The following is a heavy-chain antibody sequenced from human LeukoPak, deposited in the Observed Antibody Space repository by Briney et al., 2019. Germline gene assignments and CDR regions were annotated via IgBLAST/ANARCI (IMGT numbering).Heavy chain of an antibody. J-gene: IGHJ4*02. CDR2: IYAGGST. CDR1: GFPHRSSH. Sequence: GDSVRLSCAPSGFPHRSSHMTCLRQAPGEGVQWGPFIYAGGSTYYADSLKGRFTISRDNSKYTLYLKMSSVGAEDTAVYCCARDFYCGSGNYLGWDYWGQGTLVTVSS. V-gene: IGHV3-66*01. D-gene: IGHD3-10*01. CDR3: ARDFYCGSGNYLGWDY.